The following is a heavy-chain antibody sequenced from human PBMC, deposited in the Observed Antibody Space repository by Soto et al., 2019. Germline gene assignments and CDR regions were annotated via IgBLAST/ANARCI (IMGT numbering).Heavy chain of an antibody. CDR1: GGSIRSYC. J-gene: IGHJ4*02. Sequence: SETLSLTCTVSGGSIRSYCWTWIRQPPGEGLEWIGCICNSRTTNYNPSLKSRVAISIDTHKNQFSLKLSSVTVADTAFYYCAGHSLQQSFTYWGQGTQVTVSS. D-gene: IGHD6-13*01. CDR2: ICNSRTT. V-gene: IGHV4-59*08. CDR3: AGHSLQQSFTY.